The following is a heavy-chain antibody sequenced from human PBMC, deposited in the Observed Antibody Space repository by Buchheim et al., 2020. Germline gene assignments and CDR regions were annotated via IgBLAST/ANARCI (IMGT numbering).Heavy chain of an antibody. V-gene: IGHV3-7*04. CDR3: ARGAPEEYTTYYDFWSGYYALVYFDY. J-gene: IGHJ4*02. D-gene: IGHD3-3*01. CDR1: GFTFSSYW. CDR2: IKQDGSEK. Sequence: EVQLVESGGGLVQPGGSLRLSCAASGFTFSSYWMSWVCQAPGKGLEWVANIKQDGSEKYYVDSVKGRFTISRDNAKNSLYLQMNSLRAEDTAVYYCARGAPEEYTTYYDFWSGYYALVYFDYWGQGTL.